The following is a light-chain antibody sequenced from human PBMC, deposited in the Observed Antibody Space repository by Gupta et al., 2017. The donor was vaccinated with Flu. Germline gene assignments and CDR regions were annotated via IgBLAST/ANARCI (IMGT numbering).Light chain of an antibody. V-gene: IGLV2-14*01. CDR2: EVS. CDR1: SSDIVAYNY. Sequence: QSALTQPASVSGSPGQSITIYCTGTSSDIVAYNYVSWYQHHPGNAPKLILYEVSYRPSVVSNRFSGSKSDNTASLTISALQAEDKADYYCSSYTTSFTRLFGGVTRLTVL. J-gene: IGLJ3*02. CDR3: SSYTTSFTRL.